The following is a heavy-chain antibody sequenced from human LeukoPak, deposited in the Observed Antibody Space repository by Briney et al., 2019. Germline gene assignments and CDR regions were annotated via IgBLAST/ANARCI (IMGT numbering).Heavy chain of an antibody. Sequence: GRSLRLSCAASGFTFSSCGMHWVRQAPGKGLEWVAVISYDGSNQYYADSVKGRFTISRDNSENTVDLQLNSLGAEDSAVYYCAKDKAYYDILTGLYCDSWGQGTLVTVSS. J-gene: IGHJ4*02. CDR1: GFTFSSCG. CDR3: AKDKAYYDILTGLYCDS. V-gene: IGHV3-30*18. D-gene: IGHD3-9*01. CDR2: ISYDGSNQ.